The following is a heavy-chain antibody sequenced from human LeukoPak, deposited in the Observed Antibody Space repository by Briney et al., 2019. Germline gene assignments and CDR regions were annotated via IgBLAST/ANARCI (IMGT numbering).Heavy chain of an antibody. J-gene: IGHJ6*02. V-gene: IGHV4-39*01. CDR1: SGSISSSSYY. D-gene: IGHD3-10*01. CDR2: IYYSGST. CDR3: ARGVTTFGGWSGGRMDV. Sequence: KSSETLSLTCTVSSGSISSSSYYWGWIRQPPGKGLEWIGNIYYSGSTYYNLSLKSRVTISVDTSKNQFSLKLSSVTAADTAVYFCARGVTTFGGWSGGRMDVWGQGTTVTVSS.